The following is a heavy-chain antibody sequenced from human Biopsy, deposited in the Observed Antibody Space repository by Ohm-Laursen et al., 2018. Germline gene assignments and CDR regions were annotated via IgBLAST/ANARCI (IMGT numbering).Heavy chain of an antibody. CDR3: ARDYGDSPDY. CDR1: GYTFNAYY. V-gene: IGHV1-2*02. CDR2: INPNNGAT. D-gene: IGHD4-17*01. Sequence: SVKVSCKTSGYTFNAYYIHWVRQAPVQGLEWLGWINPNNGATYYTQTFQGRVTLTRDTSISTAYMDLTRLRSDDTAVYYCARDYGDSPDYWGQGTLVTVSS. J-gene: IGHJ4*02.